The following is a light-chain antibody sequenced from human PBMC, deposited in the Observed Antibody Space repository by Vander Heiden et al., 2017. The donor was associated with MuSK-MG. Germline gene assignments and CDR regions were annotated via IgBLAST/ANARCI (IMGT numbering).Light chain of an antibody. CDR1: SSNIGAGYD. CDR3: QSYDSSLSGSKV. Sequence: QSVLTQPPSVSGAPGQRVTISCTGSSSNIGAGYDVHWYQQLPGTAPKLLIYGNINRPSGVPDRFSGSKSGTSASLAITGLQAEDEADYYCQSYDSSLSGSKVFGGGTKLNVL. V-gene: IGLV1-40*01. CDR2: GNI. J-gene: IGLJ2*01.